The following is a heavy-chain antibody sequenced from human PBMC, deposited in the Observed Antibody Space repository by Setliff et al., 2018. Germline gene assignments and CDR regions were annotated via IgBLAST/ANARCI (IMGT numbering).Heavy chain of an antibody. J-gene: IGHJ4*02. CDR3: ARHPPPPNYFDIGALDS. CDR1: GGPLNSYS. Sequence: ASVKVSCKASGGPLNSYSFSWVRQAPGQGLEWMGRIIPVLDITRYSQKFQGRVTITADKSTGIIYMELTSLRSDDTAGYYCARHPPPPNYFDIGALDSWGQGTLVTVSS. D-gene: IGHD3-22*01. V-gene: IGHV1-69*02. CDR2: IIPVLDIT.